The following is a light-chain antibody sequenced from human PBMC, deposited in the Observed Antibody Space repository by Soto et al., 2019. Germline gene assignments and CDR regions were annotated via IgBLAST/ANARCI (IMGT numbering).Light chain of an antibody. CDR3: QQYGSSPRT. J-gene: IGKJ1*01. V-gene: IGKV3-20*01. CDR2: GAS. Sequence: EIVLTQSPATLSLSPVERATLSCRASQSVSSSHLAWYQQKPGQAPRLLISGASSRATGIPDRFTGSGSGTDFTLTISRLEPEDFAVYYCQQYGSSPRTFGQGTKVDI. CDR1: QSVSSSH.